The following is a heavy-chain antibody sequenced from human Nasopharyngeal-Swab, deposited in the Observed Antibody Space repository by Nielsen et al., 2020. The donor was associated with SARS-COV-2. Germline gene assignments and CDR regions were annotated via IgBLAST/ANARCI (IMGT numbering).Heavy chain of an antibody. CDR2: IGTAGDT. J-gene: IGHJ6*02. CDR1: GFTFSSYD. CDR3: ARANYYDSSGYGRGYYYGMDV. V-gene: IGHV3-13*01. D-gene: IGHD3-22*01. Sequence: ETLSLTCAASGFTFSSYDMHWVRQATGKGLEWVSAIGTAGDTYYPGSVKGRFTISRENAKNSLYLQMNSLRAGDTAVYYCARANYYDSSGYGRGYYYGMDVWGQGTTVTVSS.